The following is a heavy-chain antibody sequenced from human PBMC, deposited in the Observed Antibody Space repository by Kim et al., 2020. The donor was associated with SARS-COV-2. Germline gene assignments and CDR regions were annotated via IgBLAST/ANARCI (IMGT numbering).Heavy chain of an antibody. J-gene: IGHJ4*02. V-gene: IGHV3-23*01. Sequence: DPVKGRFTIYRDNSKNTLYVQMNSLRAEDTAIYYCTRLSPPETSVSFDSWGQGTLVTVSS. CDR3: TRLSPPETSVSFDS. D-gene: IGHD1-7*01.